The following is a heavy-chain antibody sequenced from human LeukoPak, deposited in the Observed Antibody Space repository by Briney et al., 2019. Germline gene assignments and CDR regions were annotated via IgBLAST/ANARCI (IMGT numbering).Heavy chain of an antibody. V-gene: IGHV3-23*01. CDR2: ISGSGGST. D-gene: IGHD3-16*02. Sequence: AGGSLRLSCAASGFTFSSYAMSWVRQAPGKGLEWVSAISGSGGSTYYADSVKGRFTISRDNSKNTLYLQMNSLRAEDTAVYYCANEDITFGGVIVIFRGGFDYWGQGTLVTVSS. J-gene: IGHJ4*02. CDR3: ANEDITFGGVIVIFRGGFDY. CDR1: GFTFSSYA.